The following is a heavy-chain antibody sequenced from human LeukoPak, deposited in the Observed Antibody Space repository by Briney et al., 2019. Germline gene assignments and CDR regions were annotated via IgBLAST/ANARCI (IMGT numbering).Heavy chain of an antibody. Sequence: PGGSLRLSCAASGFTFSTYRMSWVRQAPGKGLEWVSSISSSSSYIYYADSVKGRFTISRDNAKNSLYLQMNSLRAEDTAVYYCARVPAGYDYMDVWGKGTTVTVSS. J-gene: IGHJ6*03. CDR3: ARVPAGYDYMDV. D-gene: IGHD6-13*01. CDR2: ISSSSSYI. V-gene: IGHV3-21*01. CDR1: GFTFSTYR.